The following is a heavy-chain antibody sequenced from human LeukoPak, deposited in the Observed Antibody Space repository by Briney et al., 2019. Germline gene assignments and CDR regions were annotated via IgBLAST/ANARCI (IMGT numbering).Heavy chain of an antibody. J-gene: IGHJ4*02. D-gene: IGHD2-2*01. CDR2: IFSSTGGA. Sequence: ASVKVSCKASGYTFINYFIHWVRQAPGQGLEWMGIIFSSTGGANYAQKFQGRVTLTRDTSTNTAYMELTSLTSDDTALYYCAREIPSWNFDYWGQGTLVAVSS. CDR3: AREIPSWNFDY. V-gene: IGHV1-46*01. CDR1: GYTFINYF.